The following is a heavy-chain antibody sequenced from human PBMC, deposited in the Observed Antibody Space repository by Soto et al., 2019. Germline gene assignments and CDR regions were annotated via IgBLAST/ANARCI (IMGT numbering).Heavy chain of an antibody. D-gene: IGHD6-19*01. CDR3: VRERRGLGIGFDH. V-gene: IGHV3-53*01. J-gene: IGHJ4*02. CDR1: GFNVSDNY. Sequence: LRLSCAAAGFNVSDNYMGWGRQAPGKGLEWVSSFFTGGSTDYADSVKGRFTIYRDDSKNTVYLQTNSLRAEDTGVYFCVRERRGLGIGFDHWGQGTLVTVSS. CDR2: FFTGGST.